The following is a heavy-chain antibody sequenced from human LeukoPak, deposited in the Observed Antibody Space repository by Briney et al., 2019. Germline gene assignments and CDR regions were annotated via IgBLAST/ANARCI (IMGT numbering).Heavy chain of an antibody. D-gene: IGHD3-22*01. CDR3: ARTTDSSSYYYGMDV. V-gene: IGHV4-61*01. CDR1: GDSISSSSYY. Sequence: SETLSLTCTVSGDSISSSSYYWSWIRQPPGNGLEWIGYIYYSGSTNYNPSLKSRVTISVDTSKNQFSLKLSSVTAADTAVYYCARTTDSSSYYYGMDVWGQGTTVTVSS. J-gene: IGHJ6*02. CDR2: IYYSGST.